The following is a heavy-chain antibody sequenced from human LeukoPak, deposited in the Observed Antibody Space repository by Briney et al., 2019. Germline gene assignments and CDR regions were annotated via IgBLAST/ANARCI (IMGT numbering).Heavy chain of an antibody. D-gene: IGHD3-22*01. CDR3: ARVGVYYYDSSGYSNWFDP. CDR1: GFTFSSYA. V-gene: IGHV3-23*01. Sequence: GGSLRLSCAASGFTFSSYAMSWVRQAPGKGLEWVSAISGSGGSTYYADSVKGRFTISRDNSKNTLYLQMNSLRAEDTAVYYCARVGVYYYDSSGYSNWFDPWGQGTLVTVSS. CDR2: ISGSGGST. J-gene: IGHJ5*02.